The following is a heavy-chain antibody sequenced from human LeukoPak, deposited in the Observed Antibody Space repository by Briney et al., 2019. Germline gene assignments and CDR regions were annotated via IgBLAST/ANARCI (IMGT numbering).Heavy chain of an antibody. CDR2: IKLDGSEQ. D-gene: IGHD3-3*01. V-gene: IGHV3-7*01. J-gene: IGHJ4*02. CDR1: GFTFSNYW. CDR3: ARGLFYYDFWSAYHLDY. Sequence: GGSLRLSCAASGFTFSNYWMSWVRQAPGKGLEWVANIKLDGSEQYYVDSVKGRFTISRDNAKKSLYLQMTSLRAEDTAVYYCARGLFYYDFWSAYHLDYWGQGTLVTVPS.